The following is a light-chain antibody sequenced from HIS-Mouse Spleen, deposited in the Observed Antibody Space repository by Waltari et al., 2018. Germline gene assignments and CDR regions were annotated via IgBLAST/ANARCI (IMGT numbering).Light chain of an antibody. CDR3: QVWDSSSDHVV. CDR2: DDS. CDR1: NIGSKS. J-gene: IGLJ2*01. V-gene: IGLV3-21*03. Sequence: SYVLTQPPSVSVAPGKTARITCGGNNIGSKSVHWYQQKPGQAPVLVVYDDSDRPSGIPEGFSGSNPGNTATLTIGRVEAGDEADYYCQVWDSSSDHVVFGGGTKLTVL.